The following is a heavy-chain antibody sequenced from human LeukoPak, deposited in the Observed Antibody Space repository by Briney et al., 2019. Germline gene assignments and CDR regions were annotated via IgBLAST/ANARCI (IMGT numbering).Heavy chain of an antibody. CDR3: ASGVYSSGWYLDY. Sequence: GGSLRLSCAASAFPFSSYGMHWVRQAPGKGLEWVAVIWHDGSHKYYANSVTGRFTISRDNSKNTLYLQMNSLRAEDTAVYYCASGVYSSGWYLDYWGQGTLVTVSS. CDR1: AFPFSSYG. CDR2: IWHDGSHK. V-gene: IGHV3-33*01. D-gene: IGHD6-19*01. J-gene: IGHJ4*02.